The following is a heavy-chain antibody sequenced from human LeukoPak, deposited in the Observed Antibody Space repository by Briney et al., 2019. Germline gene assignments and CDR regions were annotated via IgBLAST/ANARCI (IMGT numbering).Heavy chain of an antibody. V-gene: IGHV4-34*01. CDR2: IYHSGST. CDR1: GGSFSGYY. Sequence: SETLSLTCAVYGGSFSGYYWSWIRQPPGKGLEWIGYIYHSGSTYYNPSLKSRVTISVDRSKNQFSLKLSSVTAADTAVYYCARDGTVTTGAFDIWGQGTMVTVSS. D-gene: IGHD4-17*01. J-gene: IGHJ3*02. CDR3: ARDGTVTTGAFDI.